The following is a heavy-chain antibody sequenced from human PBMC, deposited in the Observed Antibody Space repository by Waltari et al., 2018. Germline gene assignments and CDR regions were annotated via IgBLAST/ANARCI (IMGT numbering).Heavy chain of an antibody. V-gene: IGHV3-7*01. CDR2: IKQDGSES. J-gene: IGHJ4*02. CDR3: SVSLNY. CDR1: GLTFSTSW. Sequence: EVQLVESGGGLVQPGGSLRLSCAAYGLTFSTSWMDWVRQAPGKGLEWVANIKQDGSESHYVDSVKGRFTISRDNAQNLLYLQMNSLRAGDTAVYYCSVSLNYWGQGTLVTVSS.